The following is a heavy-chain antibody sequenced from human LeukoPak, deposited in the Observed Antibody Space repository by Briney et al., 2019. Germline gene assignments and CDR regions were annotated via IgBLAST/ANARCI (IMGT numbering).Heavy chain of an antibody. D-gene: IGHD3-10*01. V-gene: IGHV3-30-3*01. CDR3: VRERQDTIVHSGAFDI. Sequence: GGSLRLSCAASGFTFSTYIMHWVRQAPGKGLEWVAAIATDGSQTFYIGSVKGRFTISRDNSKNILYLQMNSLRAEDTAVYSCVRERQDTIVHSGAFDIWGQGTMVTVSS. CDR1: GFTFSTYI. CDR2: IATDGSQT. J-gene: IGHJ3*02.